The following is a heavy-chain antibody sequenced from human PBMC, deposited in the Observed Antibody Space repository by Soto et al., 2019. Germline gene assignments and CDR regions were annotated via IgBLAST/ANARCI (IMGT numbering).Heavy chain of an antibody. CDR1: GFTYRKHD. D-gene: IGHD6-19*01. V-gene: IGHV3-23*01. J-gene: IGHJ4*02. Sequence: EVQLLESGGGLIQPGGSLRLSCAASGFTYRKHDMSWVRQGPGKGLEWVSSISGSGGSLYYADSVKGRFTISRDDSKNTLFLQMKSLRADDTAVYYCATRALAGGIYYLDYWGQGTLVTVSS. CDR3: ATRALAGGIYYLDY. CDR2: ISGSGGSL.